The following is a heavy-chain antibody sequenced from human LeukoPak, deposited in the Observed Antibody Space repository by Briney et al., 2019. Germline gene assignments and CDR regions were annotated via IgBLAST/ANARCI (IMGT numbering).Heavy chain of an antibody. Sequence: SETLSLTCTVSGGSISSSDNYWGWIRQPPGKTLEWIGSLSYSGTTNYNPSLKSRAAISIDTSKSQFSLRLTPVTAADTAVYYCAKFSSIRGADDVWGLGTAVTVS. CDR3: AKFSSIRGADDV. V-gene: IGHV4-39*01. CDR2: LSYSGTT. J-gene: IGHJ6*02. D-gene: IGHD3-10*01. CDR1: GGSISSSDNY.